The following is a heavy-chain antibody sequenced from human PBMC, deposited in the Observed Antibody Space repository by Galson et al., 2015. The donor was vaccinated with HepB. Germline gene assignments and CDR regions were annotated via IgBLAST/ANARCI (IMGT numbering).Heavy chain of an antibody. CDR1: GFTFSSYW. CDR3: ARADSSGWYPERYYFDY. Sequence: SLRLSCAASGFTFSSYWMSWVRQAPGKGLEWVANIKQDGSEKYYVDSVKGRFTISRDNAKNSLYLQMNSLRAEDTAVYYCARADSSGWYPERYYFDYWGQGTLVTVSS. J-gene: IGHJ4*02. D-gene: IGHD6-19*01. V-gene: IGHV3-7*03. CDR2: IKQDGSEK.